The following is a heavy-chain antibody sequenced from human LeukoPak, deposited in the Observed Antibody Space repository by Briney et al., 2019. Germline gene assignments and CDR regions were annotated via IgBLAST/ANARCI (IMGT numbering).Heavy chain of an antibody. CDR3: ARRGAYDFWSGYLDYYYYYMDV. J-gene: IGHJ6*03. D-gene: IGHD3-3*01. V-gene: IGHV4-59*01. CDR1: GGSISTYY. Sequence: SETLSLTCTVSGGSISTYYWSWIRQPPGKGLENIGYIYYTGSTNYNPSLKSRVTISVDTSKNQFSLKLSSVTAADTAVYYCARRGAYDFWSGYLDYYYYYMDVWGKGTTVTVSS. CDR2: IYYTGST.